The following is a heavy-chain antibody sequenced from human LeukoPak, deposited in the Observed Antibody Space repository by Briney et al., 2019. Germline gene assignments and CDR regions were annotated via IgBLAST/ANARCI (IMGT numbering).Heavy chain of an antibody. Sequence: GGSLRLSCAASGFTFSSSAMSWVRQAPGKGLEWVSSISGSGSGGSTYYADSVKGRFTISRDNSKNTLYLQMNSLRAEDTAVYYCARGGSYYYGSGSYSGYWGQGTLVTVSS. J-gene: IGHJ4*02. CDR2: ISGSGSGGST. D-gene: IGHD3-10*01. CDR3: ARGGSYYYGSGSYSGY. CDR1: GFTFSSSA. V-gene: IGHV3-23*01.